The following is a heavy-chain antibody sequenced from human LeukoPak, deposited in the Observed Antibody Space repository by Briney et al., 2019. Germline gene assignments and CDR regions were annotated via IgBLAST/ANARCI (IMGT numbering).Heavy chain of an antibody. J-gene: IGHJ6*03. CDR2: INTNTGNP. V-gene: IGHV7-4-1*01. Sequence: ASVKVSCKASGYTFISYSMNWVRQAPGQGLERMGWINTNTGNPTYAQGFTGRFVFSLDTSVSTAYLQIKAEDTAVYYCARSIGAAGYMDVWGKGTTVTVSS. D-gene: IGHD6-13*01. CDR3: ARSIGAAGYMDV. CDR1: GYTFISYS.